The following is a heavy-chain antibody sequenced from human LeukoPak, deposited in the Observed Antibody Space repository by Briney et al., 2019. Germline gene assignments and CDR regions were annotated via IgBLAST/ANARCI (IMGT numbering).Heavy chain of an antibody. J-gene: IGHJ4*02. V-gene: IGHV3-11*01. CDR3: ARDRPYYYGSGSPIDY. Sequence: GGSLRLSCAASGFTFSDYYMGWIRQAPGKGLEWVSYISSSGSTIYYADSVKGRFTISRDNAKNSLYLQMNSLRAEDTAVYYCARDRPYYYGSGSPIDYWGQGTLVTVSS. CDR1: GFTFSDYY. D-gene: IGHD3-10*01. CDR2: ISSSGSTI.